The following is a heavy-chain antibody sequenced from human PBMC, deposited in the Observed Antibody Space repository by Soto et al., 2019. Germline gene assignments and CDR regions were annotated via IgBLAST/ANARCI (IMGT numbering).Heavy chain of an antibody. J-gene: IGHJ4*02. Sequence: SGTLSLTCTVSGGSISSYFWSWIRQPPGKGLEWIGYIFYSGSTNYNPSLKSRLTISVDTSKNQVSLKLNSVTAADTAVYYCARGAVTKLDYWGQGILVTVSS. CDR1: GGSISSYF. CDR3: ARGAVTKLDY. CDR2: IFYSGST. D-gene: IGHD4-17*01. V-gene: IGHV4-59*01.